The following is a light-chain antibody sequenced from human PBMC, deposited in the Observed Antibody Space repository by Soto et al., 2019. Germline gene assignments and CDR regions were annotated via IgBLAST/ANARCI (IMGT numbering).Light chain of an antibody. CDR2: EVS. CDR1: SSDVGGYNY. V-gene: IGLV2-14*01. J-gene: IGLJ3*02. Sequence: QSALTQPASVSGSPGQSITISCTATSSDVGGYNYVSWYQQHPGKAPKVMIYEVSNRPSGVSNPFSGSKSGNRASLTISGLQAEDEADYYCSSYTSSSTPRVFGGGTKVTVL. CDR3: SSYTSSSTPRV.